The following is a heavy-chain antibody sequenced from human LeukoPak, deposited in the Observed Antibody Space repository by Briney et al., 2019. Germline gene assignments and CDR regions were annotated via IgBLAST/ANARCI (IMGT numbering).Heavy chain of an antibody. Sequence: ASVKVSCKASGYTFTSYGISWVRQAPGQGLEWMGWISAYNGNTNYAQKLQGRVTMTTDTSTSTAYMELSSLRSEDTAVYYCARGPIAARLPPVKYDYYYMDVWGKGTTVTVSS. CDR1: GYTFTSYG. CDR2: ISAYNGNT. D-gene: IGHD6-6*01. J-gene: IGHJ6*03. V-gene: IGHV1-18*01. CDR3: ARGPIAARLPPVKYDYYYMDV.